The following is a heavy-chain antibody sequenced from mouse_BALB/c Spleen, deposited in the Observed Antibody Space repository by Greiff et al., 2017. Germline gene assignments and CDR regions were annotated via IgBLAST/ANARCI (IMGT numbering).Heavy chain of an antibody. Sequence: EVQLQQSGPELVKPGASVKIPCKASGYTFTDYNMDWVKQSHGKSLEWIGDINPNNGGTIYNQKFKGKATLTVDKSSSTAYMELRSLTSEDTAVYYCARSFYDGYPPFDYWGQGTTLTVSS. CDR2: INPNNGGT. J-gene: IGHJ2*01. CDR3: ARSFYDGYPPFDY. V-gene: IGHV1-18*01. CDR1: GYTFTDYN. D-gene: IGHD2-3*01.